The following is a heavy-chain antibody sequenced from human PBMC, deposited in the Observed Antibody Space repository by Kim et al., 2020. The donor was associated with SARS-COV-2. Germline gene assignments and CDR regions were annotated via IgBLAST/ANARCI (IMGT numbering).Heavy chain of an antibody. CDR3: ARDQGDHDILTRNYYYYGMDV. D-gene: IGHD3-9*01. CDR2: IIPIFGTA. Sequence: SVKVSCKASGGTFSSYAISWVRQAPGQGLEWMGGIIPIFGTANYAQKFQGRVTITADESTSTAYMELSSLRSEDTAVYYCARDQGDHDILTRNYYYYGMDVWGQGTTVTVSS. V-gene: IGHV1-69*13. J-gene: IGHJ6*02. CDR1: GGTFSSYA.